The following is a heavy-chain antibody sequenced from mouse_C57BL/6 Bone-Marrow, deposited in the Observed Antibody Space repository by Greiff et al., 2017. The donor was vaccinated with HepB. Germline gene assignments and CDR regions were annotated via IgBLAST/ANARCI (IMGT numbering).Heavy chain of an antibody. D-gene: IGHD2-3*01. CDR3: ARGDGYWFAY. CDR1: GFTFSDYY. J-gene: IGHJ3*01. CDR2: ISNGGGST. Sequence: EVQRVESGGGLVQPGGSLKLSCAASGFTFSDYYMYWVRQTPEKRLEWVAYISNGGGSTYYPDTVKGRFTISRDNAKNTLYLQMSRQKSEDTAMYYCARGDGYWFAYWGQGTLVTVSA. V-gene: IGHV5-12*01.